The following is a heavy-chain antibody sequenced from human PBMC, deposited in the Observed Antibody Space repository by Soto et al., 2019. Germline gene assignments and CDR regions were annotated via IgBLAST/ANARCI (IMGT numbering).Heavy chain of an antibody. J-gene: IGHJ4*02. D-gene: IGHD3-3*01. Sequence: SETLSLTCTVSGGSISSGGYYWSWIRQHPGKGLEWIGYIYYSGSTYYNPSLKSRVTISVDTSKNQSSLKLSSVTAADTAVYYCARELLGDDFWSGYYPESIDYWGQGTLVTVSS. CDR3: ARELLGDDFWSGYYPESIDY. V-gene: IGHV4-31*03. CDR2: IYYSGST. CDR1: GGSISSGGYY.